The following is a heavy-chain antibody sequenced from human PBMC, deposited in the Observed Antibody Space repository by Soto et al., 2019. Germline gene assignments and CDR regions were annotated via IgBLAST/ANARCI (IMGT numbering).Heavy chain of an antibody. CDR1: GYTFTSYD. CDR3: AREGVRGMDV. Sequence: QVQLVQSGAKVKKPGASVKVSCKASGYTFTSYDINWGRQATGQGLEWMGWMNPNSGNTGYAQKFQGGVTMTSNTSISTAYMELSSLISENTDVYYCAREGVRGMDVWGQGNTVNVSS. V-gene: IGHV1-8*01. D-gene: IGHD3-16*01. CDR2: MNPNSGNT. J-gene: IGHJ6*02.